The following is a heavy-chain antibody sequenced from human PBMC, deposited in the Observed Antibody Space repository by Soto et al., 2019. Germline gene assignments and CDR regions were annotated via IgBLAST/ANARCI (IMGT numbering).Heavy chain of an antibody. V-gene: IGHV1-69*13. Sequence: GASVKVSCKASGGTFSSYAISWVRQAPGQGLEWMGGIIPIFGSANYAQKFQGRVTITADESTRIASMELSSLRSEDTAVYYCARDRIATTGTRFVLGMDVWGQGTTVTVSS. CDR3: ARDRIATTGTRFVLGMDV. D-gene: IGHD6-13*01. CDR2: IIPIFGSA. J-gene: IGHJ6*02. CDR1: GGTFSSYA.